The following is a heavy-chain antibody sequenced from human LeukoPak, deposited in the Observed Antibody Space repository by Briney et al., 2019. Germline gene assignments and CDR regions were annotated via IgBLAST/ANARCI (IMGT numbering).Heavy chain of an antibody. D-gene: IGHD6-19*01. J-gene: IGHJ5*02. CDR2: ISAYNGNT. V-gene: IGHV1-18*01. CDR3: ARQGAGTGVSWFDP. CDR1: GYTFTNYG. Sequence: ASVKVSCKASGYTFTNYGISWVRQAPGQGLEWMGWISAYNGNTNYAQNVRGRVTMTTDTSTSTAYMELRSLRSDDTAVYYCARQGAGTGVSWFDPWGQGTLVTVSS.